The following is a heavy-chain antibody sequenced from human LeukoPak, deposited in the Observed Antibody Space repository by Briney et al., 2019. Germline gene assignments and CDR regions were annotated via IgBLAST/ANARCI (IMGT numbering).Heavy chain of an antibody. CDR3: ARVSGDYVWGSYRGFDY. CDR2: ISAYNGNT. CDR1: GYTFTSYG. D-gene: IGHD3-16*02. Sequence: ASVKVSCKASGYTFTSYGISWVRQAPGQGLEWMGWISAYNGNTNYAQKLQGRVTMTTDTSTSTAYMELRSLRSDDTAVYYCARVSGDYVWGSYRGFDYWGQGTLVTVS. V-gene: IGHV1-18*01. J-gene: IGHJ4*02.